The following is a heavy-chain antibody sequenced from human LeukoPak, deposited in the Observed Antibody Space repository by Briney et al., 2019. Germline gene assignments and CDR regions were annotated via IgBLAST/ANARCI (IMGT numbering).Heavy chain of an antibody. Sequence: GGSLRLSCAASGFTLRDYRMNWVRQAPGKGLEWVSGINWNGGSTGYADSVKGRFTISRDNAKNSLYLQMNSLRAEDTALYYCARDVYYDSSGYYGYWGQGTLVTVSS. CDR2: INWNGGST. D-gene: IGHD3-22*01. CDR3: ARDVYYDSSGYYGY. J-gene: IGHJ4*02. V-gene: IGHV3-20*04. CDR1: GFTLRDYR.